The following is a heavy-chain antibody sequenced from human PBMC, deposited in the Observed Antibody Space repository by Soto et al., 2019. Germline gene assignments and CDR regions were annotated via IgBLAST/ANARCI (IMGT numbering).Heavy chain of an antibody. CDR2: ISYDGSNK. CDR3: ARGLSTVTPDINYYCVMDV. Sequence: QVQLVESGGGVVQPGRSLRLSCAASGFTFSSYAMHWVRQAPGKGLEWVAVISYDGSNKYYADSVKGRFTISRDNSKNTLYQQMNSLRAEDTAVYYCARGLSTVTPDINYYCVMDVWGQGTTVTVSS. CDR1: GFTFSSYA. D-gene: IGHD4-17*01. V-gene: IGHV3-30-3*01. J-gene: IGHJ6*02.